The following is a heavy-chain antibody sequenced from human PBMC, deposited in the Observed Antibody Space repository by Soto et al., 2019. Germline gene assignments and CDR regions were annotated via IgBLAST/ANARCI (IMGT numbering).Heavy chain of an antibody. D-gene: IGHD2-15*01. Sequence: ASVKVSCKASGYTFTSYAMHWVRQAPGQRLEWMGWINAGNGNTKYSQKIQGRVTITRDTSASTAYMELSSLRSEDTAVYYCARDLRDPYCSGGSCYSDYWGQGTLVTVSS. CDR2: INAGNGNT. J-gene: IGHJ4*02. CDR1: GYTFTSYA. CDR3: ARDLRDPYCSGGSCYSDY. V-gene: IGHV1-3*01.